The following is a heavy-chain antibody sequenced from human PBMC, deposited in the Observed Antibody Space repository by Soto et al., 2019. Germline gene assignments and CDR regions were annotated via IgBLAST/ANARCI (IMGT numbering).Heavy chain of an antibody. CDR3: ARGTRYYYDSSGYYDFDY. D-gene: IGHD3-22*01. J-gene: IGHJ4*02. Sequence: ASVKVSCKASGYIFTSYHIHWVRQAPGQGLEWMGWINAGNGNTKYSQKFQGRVTITRDTSASTAYMELSGLRSEDTAVYYCARGTRYYYDSSGYYDFDYWGQGTLVTVSS. CDR2: INAGNGNT. V-gene: IGHV1-3*01. CDR1: GYIFTSYH.